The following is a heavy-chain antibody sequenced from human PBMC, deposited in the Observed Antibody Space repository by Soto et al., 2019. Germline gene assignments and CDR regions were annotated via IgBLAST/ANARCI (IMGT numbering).Heavy chain of an antibody. CDR1: GYTFTSYY. V-gene: IGHV1-46*03. Sequence: GASVKVSCKASGYTFTSYYMHWVRQAPGQGLEWMGIINPSGGSTSYAQKFQGRVTMTRDTSTSTVYMELSSLRSEDTAVYYCARDLSGVRDYGDFRLAFDIWGQGTMVTVSS. CDR2: INPSGGST. J-gene: IGHJ3*02. CDR3: ARDLSGVRDYGDFRLAFDI. D-gene: IGHD4-17*01.